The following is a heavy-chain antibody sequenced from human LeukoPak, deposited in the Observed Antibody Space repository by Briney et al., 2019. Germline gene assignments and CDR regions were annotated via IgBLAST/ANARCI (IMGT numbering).Heavy chain of an antibody. CDR3: ARLRRYYDSSGYYTNIDS. CDR1: GGSFSNYY. D-gene: IGHD3-22*01. Sequence: SVTLSLTCAVYGGSFSNYYWNWIRQPPGKGLEWIGEIKDSGITNYNPSLKSRVTISADTSKNQFSLNLSSVTAADTAVYYCARLRRYYDSSGYYTNIDSWGQGTLVTVRS. CDR2: IKDSGIT. V-gene: IGHV4-34*01. J-gene: IGHJ4*02.